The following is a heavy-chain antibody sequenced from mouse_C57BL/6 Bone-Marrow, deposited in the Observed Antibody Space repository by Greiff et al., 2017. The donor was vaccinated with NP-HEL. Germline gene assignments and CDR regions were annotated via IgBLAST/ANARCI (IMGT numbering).Heavy chain of an antibody. CDR3: ARSELGHYYAMDY. V-gene: IGHV1-7*01. J-gene: IGHJ4*01. CDR1: GYTFTSYW. CDR2: INPSSGYT. D-gene: IGHD4-1*01. Sequence: QVHVKQSGAELAKPGASVKLSCKASGYTFTSYWMHWVKQRPGQGLEWIGYINPSSGYTKYNQKFKDKATLTADKSSSTAYMQLSSLTYEDSAVYYCARSELGHYYAMDYWGQGTSVTVSS.